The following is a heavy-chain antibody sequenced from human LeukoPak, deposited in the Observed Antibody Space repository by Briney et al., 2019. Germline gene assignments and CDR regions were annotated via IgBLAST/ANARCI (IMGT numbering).Heavy chain of an antibody. CDR1: GFTFSNHW. V-gene: IGHV3-74*01. CDR3: VRVCSGTDCLIPH. CDR2: INRDASDI. J-gene: IGHJ4*02. D-gene: IGHD2-15*01. Sequence: PGGSLRLSCAASGFTFSNHWMHCVRQAPGKGLVWISRINRDASDISYADFVKGRFTISRDNARNTVYLQINSLRDEDTAVYYCVRVCSGTDCLIPHWGQGTLVTVSS.